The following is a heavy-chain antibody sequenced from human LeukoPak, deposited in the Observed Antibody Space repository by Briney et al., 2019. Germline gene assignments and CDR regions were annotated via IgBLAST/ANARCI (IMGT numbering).Heavy chain of an antibody. CDR1: GFTFSSYG. V-gene: IGHV3-33*01. CDR3: ARDSGLRSLGYSMDV. Sequence: GGSLRLSCAASGFTFSSYGMHWVRQAPGKGLGWVAVIWYDGSNKYYADSVKGRFTISRDNSKNTLYLQMNSLRAEDTAVHYCARDSGLRSLGYSMDVWGQGTTVTVSS. J-gene: IGHJ6*02. D-gene: IGHD2-15*01. CDR2: IWYDGSNK.